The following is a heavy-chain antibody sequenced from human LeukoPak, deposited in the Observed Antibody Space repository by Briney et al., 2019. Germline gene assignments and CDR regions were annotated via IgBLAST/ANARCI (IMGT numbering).Heavy chain of an antibody. D-gene: IGHD5-18*01. CDR1: GFTFRSNA. Sequence: GGSLRLSCAASGFTFRSNAMHWVRQAPGKGLEWVAVISYDGSNKYYADSVKGRFTISRDNSKNTLYLQMNSLRAEDTAVYYCARDQGWIELWLLLEGSSMGIDYWGQETLVTVSS. V-gene: IGHV3-30-3*01. CDR3: ARDQGWIELWLLLEGSSMGIDY. CDR2: ISYDGSNK. J-gene: IGHJ4*02.